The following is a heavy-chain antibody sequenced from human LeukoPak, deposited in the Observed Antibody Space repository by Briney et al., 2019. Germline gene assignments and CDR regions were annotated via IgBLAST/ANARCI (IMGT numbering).Heavy chain of an antibody. CDR3: ARDEISGTYYTEYFHH. CDR2: IYHSGST. J-gene: IGHJ1*01. Sequence: PSETLSLTCAVSGGSISSGGYSWSWIRQPPGKGLEWIGYIYHSGSTYYNPSLKSRVTISVDRSKNQFSLKLSSVTAADTAVYYCARDEISGTYYTEYFHHWGQGTLVTVSS. CDR1: GGSISSGGYS. D-gene: IGHD1-26*01. V-gene: IGHV4-30-2*01.